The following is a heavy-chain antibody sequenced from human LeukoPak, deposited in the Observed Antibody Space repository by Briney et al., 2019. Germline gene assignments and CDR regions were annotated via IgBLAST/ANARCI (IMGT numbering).Heavy chain of an antibody. CDR2: IDSKTDGRTT. Sequence: GGSLRLSCAASGFTFSNVWMTWVRQAPGKGLEWVGRIDSKTDGRTTDYAAPVKGRFTISRDDSKNTLYLQMNSLKTEDTAVYYCTSTLGYWGQGTLVTVSS. CDR3: TSTLGY. J-gene: IGHJ4*02. D-gene: IGHD3-16*01. CDR1: GFTFSNVW. V-gene: IGHV3-15*04.